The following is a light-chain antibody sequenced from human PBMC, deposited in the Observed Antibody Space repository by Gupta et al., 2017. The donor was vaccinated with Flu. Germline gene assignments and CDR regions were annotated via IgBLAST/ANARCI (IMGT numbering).Light chain of an antibody. CDR2: DVT. Sequence: QSALTQPRSVSGSPGQSVTISCPGTSSDVGNYNHVSWYQQHPGKAPKFIIYDVTKRPSGVPDRFSGSKSGNTASLTISGLQAEDEANYYCCSYAGSDTPWIFGGGTKVTVL. V-gene: IGLV2-11*01. J-gene: IGLJ2*01. CDR3: CSYAGSDTPWI. CDR1: SSDVGNYNH.